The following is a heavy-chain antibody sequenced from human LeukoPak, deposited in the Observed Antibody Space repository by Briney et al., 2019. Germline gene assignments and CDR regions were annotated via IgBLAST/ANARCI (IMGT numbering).Heavy chain of an antibody. CDR2: ISSSGYST. J-gene: IGHJ4*02. CDR1: GFTFSDYY. CDR3: ARDKRRFDK. V-gene: IGHV3-11*04. Sequence: GGSLRLSCAASGFTFSDYYMSWIRQAPGKELEWISYISSSGYSTYYAGSVKGRFTISGDNSNNSLYLQMNSLRDEDTAVYYCARDKRRFDKWGQGTLVAVSS.